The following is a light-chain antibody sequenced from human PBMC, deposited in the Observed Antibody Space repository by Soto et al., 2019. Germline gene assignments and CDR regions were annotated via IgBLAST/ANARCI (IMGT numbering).Light chain of an antibody. J-gene: IGLJ2*01. CDR1: SSDVGGYNY. CDR3: TSYTSNTFVV. Sequence: QSALTQPASVSGSPGQSITISCTGTSSDVGGYNYVSWYKQHPDKVPRLMIYEVNNRPSGVSNRFSVSKSGNTASLTISGLQAEDEGDYYCTSYTSNTFVVFGGGTKLTVL. V-gene: IGLV2-14*01. CDR2: EVN.